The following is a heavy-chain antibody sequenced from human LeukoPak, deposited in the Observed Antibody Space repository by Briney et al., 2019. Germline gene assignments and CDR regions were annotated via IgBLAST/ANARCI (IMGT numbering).Heavy chain of an antibody. CDR1: GYTFTSYD. D-gene: IGHD1-7*01. Sequence: ASVKVSCKASGYTFTSYDINWVRQATGQGLEWMGWMNPNGGNTGYAQKFQGRVTMTRNTSISTAYMELSSLRSEDTAVYYCAILELRGYYYGMDVWGQGTTVTVSS. CDR3: AILELRGYYYGMDV. CDR2: MNPNGGNT. V-gene: IGHV1-8*01. J-gene: IGHJ6*02.